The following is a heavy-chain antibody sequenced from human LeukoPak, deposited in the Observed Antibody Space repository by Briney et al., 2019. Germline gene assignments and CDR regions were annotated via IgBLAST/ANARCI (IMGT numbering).Heavy chain of an antibody. D-gene: IGHD4-17*01. CDR2: ISVHNGET. J-gene: IGHJ4*02. V-gene: IGHV1-18*01. CDR1: GYTFTSYG. Sequence: ASVKVSCKASGYTFTSYGVSWVRQAPGQGLEWTGWISVHNGETNYAQKFQGRVTLTTDTSTSTAYMELRSLRSDDTAVYYCARDPDGDYDFDYWGQGTLVAVSS. CDR3: ARDPDGDYDFDY.